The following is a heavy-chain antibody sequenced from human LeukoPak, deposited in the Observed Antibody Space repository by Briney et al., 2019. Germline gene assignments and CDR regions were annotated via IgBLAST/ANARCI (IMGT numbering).Heavy chain of an antibody. Sequence: ASVKVSCKASGGTFSSYAISWVRQAPGQGLEWMGRIIPILGIANYAQKFQGRVTITADKSTSTAYVELSSLRSEDTGVYYCARGNYPSPENYDFWSGFGARYYYYGMDVWGQGTTVTVSS. J-gene: IGHJ6*02. CDR2: IIPILGIA. D-gene: IGHD3-3*01. CDR3: ARGNYPSPENYDFWSGFGARYYYYGMDV. V-gene: IGHV1-69*04. CDR1: GGTFSSYA.